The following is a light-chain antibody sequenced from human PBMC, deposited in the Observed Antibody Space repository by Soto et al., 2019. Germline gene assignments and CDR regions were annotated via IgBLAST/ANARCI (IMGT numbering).Light chain of an antibody. CDR1: QSISTW. CDR2: KAS. Sequence: DIRMTQSPSTLSASVGDRVTITCRASQSISTWLAWYQQKAGKAPKLLIYKASILESGVPSRFSGSGSGTEFTLTISSLQPDDFATYYCQQYSTYWTFGQGTKVEIK. V-gene: IGKV1-5*03. J-gene: IGKJ1*01. CDR3: QQYSTYWT.